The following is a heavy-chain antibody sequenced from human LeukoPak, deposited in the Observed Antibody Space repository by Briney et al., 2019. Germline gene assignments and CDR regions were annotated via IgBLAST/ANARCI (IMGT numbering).Heavy chain of an antibody. V-gene: IGHV4-4*07. CDR2: VYSTGTP. CDR1: GGSISSYY. J-gene: IGHJ4*01. CDR3: ARGLQGRDIIRGFDF. D-gene: IGHD3-10*01. Sequence: SETLSLTCTVSGGSISSYYWTWIRQPAGRGLEWIGRVYSTGTPNYNPSLTSRVTMSVDTSKKKCSLTQNSVTAGDTALYFCARGLQGRDIIRGFDFWGPGILVTVSS.